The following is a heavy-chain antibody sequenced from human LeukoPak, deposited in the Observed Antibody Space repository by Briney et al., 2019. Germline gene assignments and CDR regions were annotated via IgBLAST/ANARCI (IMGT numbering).Heavy chain of an antibody. Sequence: GALRLSCAASGFSFSSYGMHWVRQAPGKGLEWVAVIWSDGSDKYYADSVKGRFTISRDNSMNTLYLQMNTLRVEDTAVFYWVGGGKGTYDFDYWGQGTLVTVSS. V-gene: IGHV3-33*01. J-gene: IGHJ4*02. CDR1: GFSFSSYG. D-gene: IGHD3-22*01. CDR3: VGGGKGTYDFDY. CDR2: IWSDGSDK.